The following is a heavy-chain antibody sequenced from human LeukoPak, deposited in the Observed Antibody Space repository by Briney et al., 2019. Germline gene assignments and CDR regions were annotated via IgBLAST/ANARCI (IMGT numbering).Heavy chain of an antibody. CDR1: GFTFDDYA. CDR3: AREVNYYDSSGYLYYFDY. J-gene: IGHJ4*02. CDR2: ISWNSGSI. D-gene: IGHD3-22*01. Sequence: GKSLRLSCAASGFTFDDYAMHWVRQAPGKGLEWVSGISWNSGSIDYADSVKGRFTISRDNSKNTLYLQMNSLRAEDTAVYYCAREVNYYDSSGYLYYFDYWGQGTLVTVSS. V-gene: IGHV3-9*01.